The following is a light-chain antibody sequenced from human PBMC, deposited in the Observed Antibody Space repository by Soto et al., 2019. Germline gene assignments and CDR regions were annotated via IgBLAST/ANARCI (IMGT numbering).Light chain of an antibody. Sequence: QSALTQPASVSGSPGQSITISCSGTTSDVGGYNLVSWYQQHTAKAPKLLIYEGTQRPSGVSSRFSGSKSGNTASLTISGLQAEDEADYYCCSYASSSYDVFGTGTKLTVL. V-gene: IGLV2-23*01. J-gene: IGLJ1*01. CDR1: TSDVGGYNL. CDR2: EGT. CDR3: CSYASSSYDV.